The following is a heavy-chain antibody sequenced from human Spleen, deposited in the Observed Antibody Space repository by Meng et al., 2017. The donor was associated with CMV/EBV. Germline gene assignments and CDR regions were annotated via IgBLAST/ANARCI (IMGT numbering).Heavy chain of an antibody. D-gene: IGHD6-19*01. CDR2: ISSSSSYI. Sequence: EVQLVESGGGVVKPGGSLRLSCAASGFTFSSYSMNWVRQAPGKGLEWVSSISSSSSYIYYADSVKGRFTISRDNAKNSLYLQMNSLRAEDTAVYYCARDWGNDELDIAVAGFLWGQGTLVTVSS. J-gene: IGHJ4*02. CDR3: ARDWGNDELDIAVAGFL. CDR1: GFTFSSYS. V-gene: IGHV3-21*01.